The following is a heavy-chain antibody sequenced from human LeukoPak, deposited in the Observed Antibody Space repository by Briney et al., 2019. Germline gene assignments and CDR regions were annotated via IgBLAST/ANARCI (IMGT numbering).Heavy chain of an antibody. D-gene: IGHD2-21*02. CDR3: ARGQQVTSN. Sequence: ASVKVSCKASGYTFIDYYIHWVRQIPGQGLEWMGWMNPNSGGAKYAQRFQGRVTMTRDRSISTAYMELNRLRSDDTAVYYCARGQQVTSNWGQGTLITVSS. V-gene: IGHV1-2*02. CDR2: MNPNSGGA. CDR1: GYTFIDYY. J-gene: IGHJ4*02.